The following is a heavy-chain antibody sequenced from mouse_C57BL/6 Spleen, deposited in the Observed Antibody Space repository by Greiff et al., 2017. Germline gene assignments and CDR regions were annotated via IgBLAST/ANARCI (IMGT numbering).Heavy chain of an antibody. Sequence: QVQLQQSGAELAKPGASVKLSCKASGYTFTSYWMHWVKQRPGQGLEWIGYINPSSGYTNYNQKFKGKATLPADKSSSTAYMQLSSLPSEDSAVLYWSRDNSAFDYWGQGTTLTVSS. D-gene: IGHD2-12*01. CDR1: GYTFTSYW. CDR3: SRDNSAFDY. CDR2: INPSSGYT. J-gene: IGHJ2*01. V-gene: IGHV1-7*01.